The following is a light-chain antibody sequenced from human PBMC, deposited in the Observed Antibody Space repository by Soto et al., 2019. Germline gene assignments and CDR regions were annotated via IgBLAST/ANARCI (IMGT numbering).Light chain of an antibody. CDR2: DDT. J-gene: IGLJ1*01. CDR1: NIGAYS. Sequence: SYELTQPPSVSVAPGQTARITCGGNNIGAYSVYWYQQKPGQAPVLVVYDDTNRPSGIPGRFSGSNSGNTATLTISSVEAGDEAAYYCQVWDSDSDPSYVLGGGTKVTVL. CDR3: QVWDSDSDPSYV. V-gene: IGLV3-21*02.